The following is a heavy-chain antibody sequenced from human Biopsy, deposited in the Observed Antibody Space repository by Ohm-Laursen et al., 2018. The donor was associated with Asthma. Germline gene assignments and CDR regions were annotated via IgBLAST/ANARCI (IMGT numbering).Heavy chain of an antibody. D-gene: IGHD3-3*01. Sequence: GTLSLTCAVYGGSFSSNYWSWIRQTPGKGLEWIGEIPQGGATAVNPSLKSRVTISMDPSKSQFYLSLRSMTAADTAVYYCARVRGDDLWSGYYYYLDHWGQGTPVTVSS. J-gene: IGHJ4*02. V-gene: IGHV4-34*01. CDR2: IPQGGAT. CDR1: GGSFSSNY. CDR3: ARVRGDDLWSGYYYYLDH.